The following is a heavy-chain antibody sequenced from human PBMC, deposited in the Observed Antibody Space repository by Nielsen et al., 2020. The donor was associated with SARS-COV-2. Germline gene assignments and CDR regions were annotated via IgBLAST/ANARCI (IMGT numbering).Heavy chain of an antibody. V-gene: IGHV3-30*04. D-gene: IGHD3-3*01. CDR1: GFTFSSYA. J-gene: IGHJ4*02. CDR2: ISYDGSNK. CDR3: ARDPAFGVDISYYYFDY. Sequence: GGSLRLSCAASGFTFSSYAMHWVRQAPGKGLEWVAVISYDGSNKYYADSVKGRFTISRDNSKNTLYLQMNSLRAEDTAVYYCARDPAFGVDISYYYFDYWGQGTLVTVSS.